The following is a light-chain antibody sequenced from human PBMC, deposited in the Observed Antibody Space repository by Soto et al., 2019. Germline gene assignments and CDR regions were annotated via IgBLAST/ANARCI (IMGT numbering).Light chain of an antibody. CDR2: GAS. CDR3: QQYNNWPPIT. J-gene: IGKJ5*01. CDR1: QSVSSY. Sequence: EIALTQSPDTLCLFPGERATLSCRASQSVSSYLAWYQQKPGQAPRLLIYGASTRATGIPARFSGSGSGTEFTLTISSLQSEDFAVYYCQQYNNWPPITFGQGTRLEI. V-gene: IGKV3-15*01.